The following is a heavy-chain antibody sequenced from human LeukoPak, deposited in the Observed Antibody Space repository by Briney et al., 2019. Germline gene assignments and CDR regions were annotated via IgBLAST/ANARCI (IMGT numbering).Heavy chain of an antibody. CDR3: ARSIGLTGGGVDV. CDR1: GFTFSDYN. D-gene: IGHD3-9*01. J-gene: IGHJ6*02. V-gene: IGHV3-11*01. CDR2: ITNGGSTI. Sequence: GGSLRLYCTASGFTFSDYNMNWVRQAPGKGLEWVSYITNGGSTIHHADSAKGRFTISRDNAKKTLCLQMNSPRAEDTAVYYCARSIGLTGGGVDVWGQGTTVTVS.